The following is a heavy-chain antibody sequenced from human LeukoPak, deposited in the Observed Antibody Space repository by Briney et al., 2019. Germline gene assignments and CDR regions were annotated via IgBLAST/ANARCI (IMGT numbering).Heavy chain of an antibody. Sequence: SQTLSLTCALSGDIVSSNSAAWNWIRQSPSRGLEWLGRTYYRSKCYNDYAVSVKSRITINPDTSKNQFSLQLNSVTPEDTAVYYCARDLYSWYEYYFDYWGQGTLVTVSS. CDR2: TYYRSKCYN. J-gene: IGHJ4*02. D-gene: IGHD6-13*01. CDR3: ARDLYSWYEYYFDY. CDR1: GDIVSSNSAA. V-gene: IGHV6-1*01.